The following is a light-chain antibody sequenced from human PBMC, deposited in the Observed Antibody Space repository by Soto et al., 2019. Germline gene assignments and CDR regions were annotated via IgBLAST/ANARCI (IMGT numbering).Light chain of an antibody. Sequence: DMRMTQSPSSLSASGGDRVTITCRASQGLDNYFAWYQQKPGKAPKLLIYSGSTLQSGVPSRFSGRGFGTEFTLTTNGLQPEDVATYYCQQYSGPPLTLGGGTRVEIK. CDR3: QQYSGPPLT. CDR2: SGS. J-gene: IGKJ4*01. CDR1: QGLDNY. V-gene: IGKV1-27*01.